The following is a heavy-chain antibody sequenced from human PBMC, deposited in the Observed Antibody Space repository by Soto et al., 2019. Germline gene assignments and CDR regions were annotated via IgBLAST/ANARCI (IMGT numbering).Heavy chain of an antibody. CDR3: ARADYDSSGYDQGGPFDY. CDR2: IIPIFGTA. J-gene: IGHJ4*02. D-gene: IGHD3-22*01. Sequence: AASVKVSCKASGGTFSCYAISWVRQAPGQGLGWMGGIIPIFGTANYAQKFQGRVTITADESTSTAYMDLSSLRSEDTAVYYCARADYDSSGYDQGGPFDYWGQGTLVTVSS. CDR1: GGTFSCYA. V-gene: IGHV1-69*13.